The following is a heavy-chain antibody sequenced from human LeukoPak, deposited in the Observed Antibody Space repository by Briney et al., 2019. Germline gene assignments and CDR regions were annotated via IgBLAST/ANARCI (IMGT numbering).Heavy chain of an antibody. J-gene: IGHJ4*02. Sequence: SETLSLTCTVSGGSISRGSYYWSWIRQPAGKGLEWIGRIYTSGSTNYNPSLKSRVTISVDTSKNQFSLKLSSVTAADTAVYYCASSYSSSWYDYWGQGTLVTVSS. CDR2: IYTSGST. CDR1: GGSISRGSYY. D-gene: IGHD6-13*01. V-gene: IGHV4-61*02. CDR3: ASSYSSSWYDY.